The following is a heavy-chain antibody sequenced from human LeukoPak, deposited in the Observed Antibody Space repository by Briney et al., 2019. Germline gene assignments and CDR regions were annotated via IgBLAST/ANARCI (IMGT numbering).Heavy chain of an antibody. V-gene: IGHV1-69*04. J-gene: IGHJ3*02. CDR2: IIPILGIA. CDR3: ARVEVNYYGSGSYTYAFDI. D-gene: IGHD3-10*01. Sequence: SVKVSCKASGGTFSSYAISWVRQAPGQGLEWMGRIIPILGIANYAQKFQGRVTITADKSTSTAYMELSSLRSEDTAVYYCARVEVNYYGSGSYTYAFDIWGQGTMVTVSS. CDR1: GGTFSSYA.